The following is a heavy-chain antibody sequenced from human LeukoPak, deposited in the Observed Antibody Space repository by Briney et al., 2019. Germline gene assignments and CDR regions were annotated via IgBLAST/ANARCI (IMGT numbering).Heavy chain of an antibody. CDR1: GFTFSSYS. CDR2: ISSSSSTI. Sequence: GGSLRLSCAASGFTFSSYSMNWVRQAPGKGLEGVSYISSSSSTIYYADSVKGRFTISRDNAENSLYLQMNSLRAEDTAVYYCARAYSTYHMDVWGKGTTVTVSS. J-gene: IGHJ6*03. V-gene: IGHV3-48*01. D-gene: IGHD4-11*01. CDR3: ARAYSTYHMDV.